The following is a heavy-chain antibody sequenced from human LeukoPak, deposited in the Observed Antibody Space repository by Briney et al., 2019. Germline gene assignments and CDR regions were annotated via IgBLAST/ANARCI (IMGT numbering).Heavy chain of an antibody. D-gene: IGHD6-13*01. CDR3: AKDVGEYSSNLPEYFQH. Sequence: GASVKVSCKASGYTFTSYGISWVRQAPGQGLEWMGWISAYNGNTNYAQKLQGRVTMTTDTSTSTAYMELRSLRSDDTALYYCAKDVGEYSSNLPEYFQHWGQGTLVTVSS. CDR1: GYTFTSYG. J-gene: IGHJ1*01. V-gene: IGHV1-18*01. CDR2: ISAYNGNT.